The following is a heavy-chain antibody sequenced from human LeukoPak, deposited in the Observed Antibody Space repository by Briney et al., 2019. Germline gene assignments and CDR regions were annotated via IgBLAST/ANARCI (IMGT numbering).Heavy chain of an antibody. V-gene: IGHV3-20*04. J-gene: IGHJ1*01. CDR1: AFTFSSYW. CDR3: VRSITMFQH. CDR2: ISLNGGSS. Sequence: PGGSLRLSCAASAFTFSSYWMTWVRQAPGKGLEWVSGISLNGGSSGYADSVRGRFTISRDNAKNSLYLQMNSLRAEDTALYYCVRSITMFQHWGQGTLVSVSS. D-gene: IGHD3-10*01.